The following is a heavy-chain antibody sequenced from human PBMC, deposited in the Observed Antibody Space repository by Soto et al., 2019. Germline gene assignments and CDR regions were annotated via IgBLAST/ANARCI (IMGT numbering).Heavy chain of an antibody. J-gene: IGHJ4*02. CDR2: TYYRSKWYN. D-gene: IGHD4-4*01. CDR1: GDCVSSNSAA. Sequence: SQTLSLTCAISGDCVSSNSAAWNWIRQSPSRGLEWLGRTYYRSKWYNNYAVSVKSRITINPDTSKNQFSLHLNSVTPDDTAVNYWARGPPDFHSAFDLWGQENLVTVCS. CDR3: ARGPPDFHSAFDL. V-gene: IGHV6-1*01.